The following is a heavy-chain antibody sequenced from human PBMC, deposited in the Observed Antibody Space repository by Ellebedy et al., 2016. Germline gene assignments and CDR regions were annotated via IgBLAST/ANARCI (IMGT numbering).Heavy chain of an antibody. V-gene: IGHV3-74*01. CDR1: GFTFRNFG. J-gene: IGHJ4*02. CDR3: VRGGQLDC. D-gene: IGHD5-18*01. CDR2: INSDGTST. Sequence: GESLKISCAASGFTFRNFGMQWVRQAPGKGLVWVSRINSDGTSTNYADSVKGRFTISRDNAKNTLYLQMNSLRAEDTAVYYCVRGGQLDCWGQGALITVSS.